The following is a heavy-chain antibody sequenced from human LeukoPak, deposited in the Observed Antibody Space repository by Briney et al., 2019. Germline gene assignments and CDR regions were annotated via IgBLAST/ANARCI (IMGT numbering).Heavy chain of an antibody. CDR2: ISYSGGT. J-gene: IGHJ4*02. V-gene: IGHV4-61*01. CDR1: GGSISRGSYS. Sequence: PSETLSLTCTVSGGSISRGSYSWSWIRQPPGRGLEWIGYISYSGGTNYNPSLKSRLTISVDTSKNQFSLKLNSVTAADTAMYYCARVGSWYYFDYWGQGILVTVSS. CDR3: ARVGSWYYFDY. D-gene: IGHD6-19*01.